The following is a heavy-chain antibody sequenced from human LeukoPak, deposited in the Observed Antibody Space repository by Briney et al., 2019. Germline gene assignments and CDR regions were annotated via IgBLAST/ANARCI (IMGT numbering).Heavy chain of an antibody. CDR3: ARDFVYSTGTTS. D-gene: IGHD1-7*01. Sequence: SETLSLTCTVSGGSISSYYWSWIRQPPGKGLEWIGYIYYSGSTNYNPSLKSRVTISVDTSKNQFSLKLSSVTAADTAVYYCARDFVYSTGTTSWGQGTLVTVSS. J-gene: IGHJ4*02. CDR1: GGSISSYY. V-gene: IGHV4-59*12. CDR2: IYYSGST.